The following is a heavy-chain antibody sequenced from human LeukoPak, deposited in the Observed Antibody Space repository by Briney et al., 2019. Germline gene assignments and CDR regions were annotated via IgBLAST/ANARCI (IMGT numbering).Heavy chain of an antibody. D-gene: IGHD6-13*01. CDR1: GYSFTGYY. CDR2: INPNSGGT. J-gene: IGHJ4*02. CDR3: AREVISSSWFPFDY. V-gene: IGHV1-2*02. Sequence: AASVKVSCKASGYSFTGYYMHWVRQAPGQGLEWMGWINPNSGGTNYAQKFQGRVTLTRDTSISTAYMELSRLRYDDTVVYYCAREVISSSWFPFDYWGQGTLVTVSS.